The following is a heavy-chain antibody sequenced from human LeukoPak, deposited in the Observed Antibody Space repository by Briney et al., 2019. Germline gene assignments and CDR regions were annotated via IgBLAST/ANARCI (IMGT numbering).Heavy chain of an antibody. CDR3: AKGKQQRWTFDALDI. CDR1: GFTFSNSG. D-gene: IGHD2-15*01. Sequence: GGSLRLSCAASGFTFSNSGMHWVRQAPGKGLEWVAVMWDDESNKYYADSVKGRFTISRDNSKNTLYLQINSLIPDDTAVYYCAKGKQQRWTFDALDIWGQGTTVTVSS. J-gene: IGHJ3*02. CDR2: MWDDESNK. V-gene: IGHV3-30*02.